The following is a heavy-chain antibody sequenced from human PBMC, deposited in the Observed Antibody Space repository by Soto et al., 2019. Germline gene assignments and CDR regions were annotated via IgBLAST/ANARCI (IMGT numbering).Heavy chain of an antibody. V-gene: IGHV1-2*02. CDR2: INPNSGGT. D-gene: IGHD6-19*01. J-gene: IGHJ5*02. CDR1: GYTFTGYY. Sequence: ASVKVSCKASGYTFTGYYMHWVRQAPGQGLEWMGWINPNSGGTNYAQKFQGRVTMTRDTSISTAYMELSRLRSDDTAVYYCARELLAVAGPAFDPWGQGTLVTVS. CDR3: ARELLAVAGPAFDP.